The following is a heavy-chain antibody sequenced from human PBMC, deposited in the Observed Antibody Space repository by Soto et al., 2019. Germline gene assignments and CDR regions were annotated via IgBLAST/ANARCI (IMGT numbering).Heavy chain of an antibody. CDR3: AKCSIEYSASVDN. D-gene: IGHD5-12*01. Sequence: EVQLLESGGGLVQPGGSLRLSCAASGFSFSSYAMVWVRQAPGKGLEWVSVSSARGGSSYFADSVKGRFTISRDNSKSVLSLEMNSLRAGDTAIYFCAKCSIEYSASVDNWGQGTLVLVSS. CDR1: GFSFSSYA. J-gene: IGHJ4*02. CDR2: SSARGGSS. V-gene: IGHV3-23*01.